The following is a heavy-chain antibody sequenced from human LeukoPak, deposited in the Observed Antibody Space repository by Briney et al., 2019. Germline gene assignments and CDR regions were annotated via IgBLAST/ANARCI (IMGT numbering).Heavy chain of an antibody. V-gene: IGHV1-69*02. Sequence: SVKVSCKASGGTFSSYTISWVRQAPGQGLEWMGRITPILGIANYAQKFQGRVTITADKSTSTAYMELSSLRSEDTAVYYCASSPGSSSWRSTIDYWGQGTLVTVSS. CDR1: GGTFSSYT. CDR2: ITPILGIA. J-gene: IGHJ4*02. D-gene: IGHD6-13*01. CDR3: ASSPGSSSWRSTIDY.